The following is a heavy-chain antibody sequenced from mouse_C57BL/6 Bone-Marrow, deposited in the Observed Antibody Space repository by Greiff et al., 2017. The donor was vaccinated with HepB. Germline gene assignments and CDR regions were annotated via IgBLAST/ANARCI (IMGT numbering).Heavy chain of an antibody. V-gene: IGHV1-18*01. D-gene: IGHD4-1*01. Sequence: EVQVVESGPELVKPGASVKIPCKASGYTFTDYNMDWVKQSHGKSLEWIGDINPNNGGTIYNQKFKGKATLTVDKSSSTAYMELRSLTSEDTAVYYCARSGAWFAYWGQGTLVTVSA. CDR2: INPNNGGT. CDR1: GYTFTDYN. J-gene: IGHJ3*01. CDR3: ARSGAWFAY.